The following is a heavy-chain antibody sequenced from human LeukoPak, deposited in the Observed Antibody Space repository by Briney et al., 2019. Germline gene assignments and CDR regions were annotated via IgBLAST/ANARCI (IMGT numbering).Heavy chain of an antibody. J-gene: IGHJ3*02. CDR1: GGTFSSYA. CDR2: IIPIFGTA. D-gene: IGHD3-16*02. V-gene: IGHV1-69*13. CDR3: ARSQFGGVIVIQNAFDI. Sequence: ASVKVSCKASGGTFSSYAISWVRQAPGQGLEWMGGIIPIFGTANYAQKFQGRVTITADESTSTAYMELSSLRSEDTAVYYCARSQFGGVIVIQNAFDIWGQGTMVTVSS.